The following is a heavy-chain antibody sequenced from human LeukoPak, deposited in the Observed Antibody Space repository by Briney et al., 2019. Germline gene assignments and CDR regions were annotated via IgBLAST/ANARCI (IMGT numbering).Heavy chain of an antibody. V-gene: IGHV3-74*01. Sequence: GGSLRLSCVTSGFTFSGYWMHWVRQGPEKGLELVSRIDNDGHGIIYADSVKGRFTTSRDNVKNTLYLQMNSLRVEDTAVYYCAAGGGWDPSFGVVTHIDAWGKGPTVVVS. CDR1: GFTFSGYW. CDR3: AAGGGWDPSFGVVTHIDA. CDR2: IDNDGHGI. J-gene: IGHJ6*03. D-gene: IGHD3-3*01.